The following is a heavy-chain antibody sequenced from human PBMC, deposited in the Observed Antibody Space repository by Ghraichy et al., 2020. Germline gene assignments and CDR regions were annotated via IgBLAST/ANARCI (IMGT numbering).Heavy chain of an antibody. CDR2: IYYSGTT. CDR1: GDSIDNYRYY. D-gene: IGHD2/OR15-2a*01. CDR3: ARHVLNGNLADYFDN. J-gene: IGHJ4*02. Sequence: SQTLSLTCTVSGDSIDNYRYYWGWIRQPPGRGLECIGTIYYSGTTSYSPSLRSRVTMSVDASKNQFSLKLSSVTAADTAVYSCARHVLNGNLADYFDNWGQGTLVTVSS. V-gene: IGHV4-39*01.